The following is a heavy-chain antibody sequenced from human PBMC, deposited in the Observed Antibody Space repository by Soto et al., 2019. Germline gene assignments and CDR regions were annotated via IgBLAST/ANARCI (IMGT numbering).Heavy chain of an antibody. CDR3: ASNGYYSYYFDY. V-gene: IGHV3-11*06. Sequence: ESGGGLVKPGGSLRLSCAASGFTFSNHYMSWIRQAPGKGLEWVSHISSSSSYTNYADSVKGRFTISRDNAKNSLYLQMNSLRAEDIAVYYCASNGYYSYYFDYWGQGALVTVSS. J-gene: IGHJ4*02. CDR1: GFTFSNHY. D-gene: IGHD3-22*01. CDR2: ISSSSSYT.